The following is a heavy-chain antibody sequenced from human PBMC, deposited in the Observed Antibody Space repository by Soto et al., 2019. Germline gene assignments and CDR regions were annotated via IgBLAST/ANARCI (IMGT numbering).Heavy chain of an antibody. V-gene: IGHV1-3*01. Sequence: WASVKVSCKASGYTFTSYAMHWVRQAPGQRLEWMGWINAGNGNTKYSQKFQGRVTITRDTSASTAYMELSSLRSEDTAVYYCARDRSGSDVYFDYWGQGTLVTVSS. D-gene: IGHD1-26*01. CDR3: ARDRSGSDVYFDY. CDR2: INAGNGNT. J-gene: IGHJ4*02. CDR1: GYTFTSYA.